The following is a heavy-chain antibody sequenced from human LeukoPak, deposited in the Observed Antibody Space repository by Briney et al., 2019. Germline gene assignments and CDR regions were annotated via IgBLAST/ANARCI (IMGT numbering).Heavy chain of an antibody. V-gene: IGHV5-51*01. CDR3: ALNLGYCSGGSCFYFDY. Sequence: GESLKISCKGSGYSFTSYWIGWVRQMPGKGLEWMGIIYPGDSDTRYSPSFQGQVTISADKSISTAYLQWSSLKASDTAMYYCALNLGYCSGGSCFYFDYWGQGTLVTVSS. D-gene: IGHD2-15*01. CDR2: IYPGDSDT. J-gene: IGHJ4*02. CDR1: GYSFTSYW.